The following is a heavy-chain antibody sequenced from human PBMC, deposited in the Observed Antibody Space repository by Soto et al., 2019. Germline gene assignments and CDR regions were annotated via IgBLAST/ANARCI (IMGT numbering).Heavy chain of an antibody. J-gene: IGHJ4*02. CDR2: INSNGDST. CDR3: AKNEWAYYFDY. CDR1: GFTFSRYV. V-gene: IGHV3-23*01. Sequence: GGSLRLSCVASGFTFSRYVMSWVRQAPGKGLEWVSTINSNGDSTYYADSVKGRFTISRDNSRNSLYLQVNSLRAEDTAVYYCAKNEWAYYFDYWGKGTLVTVSS. D-gene: IGHD2-21*01.